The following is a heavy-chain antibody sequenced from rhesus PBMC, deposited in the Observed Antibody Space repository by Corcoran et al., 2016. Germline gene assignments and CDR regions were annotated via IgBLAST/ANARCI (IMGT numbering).Heavy chain of an antibody. J-gene: IGHJ4*01. CDR3: ARILNYSWCFDY. CDR1: GGSISDSYY. Sequence: QVQLQESGPGLVKPSETLSLTCAVSGGSISDSYYWSWIRQPPGKGLEWIGYIYGSGVSTYNNPSLKSRVTISTDPSKNQFSLKLSSVTAADTAVYYCARILNYSWCFDYWGQGVLVTVSS. D-gene: IGHD2-15*01. CDR2: IYGSGVST. V-gene: IGHV4-106*01.